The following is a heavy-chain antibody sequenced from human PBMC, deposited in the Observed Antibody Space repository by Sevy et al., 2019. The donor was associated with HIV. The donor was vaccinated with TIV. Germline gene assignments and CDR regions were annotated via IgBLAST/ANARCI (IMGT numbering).Heavy chain of an antibody. CDR3: ARTIGVTSYWYFDL. CDR1: DGSISTGGYY. J-gene: IGHJ2*01. D-gene: IGHD4-4*01. Sequence: SETLSLTCTVSDGSISTGGYYWSWIRQHPGKGLEWIGYIYYSGSTNYNPSLKSRVTISVDRSKNQFSLKLNSGTAADTAVYYCARTIGVTSYWYFDLWGRGTLVTVSS. CDR2: IYYSGST. V-gene: IGHV4-31*03.